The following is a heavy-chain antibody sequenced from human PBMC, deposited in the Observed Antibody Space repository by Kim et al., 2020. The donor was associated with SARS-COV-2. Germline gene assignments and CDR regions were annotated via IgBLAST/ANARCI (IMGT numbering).Heavy chain of an antibody. CDR3: AKGTNMDV. CDR2: IKYDGSAE. V-gene: IGHV3-7*03. Sequence: GGSLRLSCAASGLTFKNYWMTWVRQAPGTGLEWVASIKYDGSAEFYVDSVRGRFTISRDNAKDSVYLQLSGLRAEDTAVYYCAKGTNMDVWGQGTTVTVSS. CDR1: GLTFKNYW. J-gene: IGHJ6*02. D-gene: IGHD1-1*01.